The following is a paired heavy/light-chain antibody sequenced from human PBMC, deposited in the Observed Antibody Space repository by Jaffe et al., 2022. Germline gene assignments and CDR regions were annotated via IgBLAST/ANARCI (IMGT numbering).Heavy chain of an antibody. D-gene: IGHD6-6*01. CDR1: GFTFSTYS. J-gene: IGHJ3*02. CDR2: ISSSSSSI. Sequence: EVQLVESGGGLEQPGGSLRLSCAASGFTFSTYSMNWVRQAPGKGLEWVSYISSSSSSINYVDSVKGRFTISRDNAKNSLYLQMNSLRAEDTAVYYCAREYSSSSGRAFDIWGQGAMVTVSS. CDR3: AREYSSSSGRAFDI. V-gene: IGHV3-48*01.
Light chain of an antibody. CDR3: QQYNNWPLT. V-gene: IGKV3-15*01. Sequence: EIVMTQSPATLSVSPGERATLSCRASQSVISNLAWYQQKPGQAPRLLIYGASTRASGIPARFSGSGSGTEFTLTISSLQSEDFAVYYCQQYNNWPLTFGPGTKVDIK. CDR2: GAS. J-gene: IGKJ3*01. CDR1: QSVISN.